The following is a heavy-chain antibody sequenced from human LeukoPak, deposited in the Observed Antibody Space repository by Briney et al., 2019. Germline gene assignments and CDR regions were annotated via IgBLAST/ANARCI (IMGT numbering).Heavy chain of an antibody. J-gene: IGHJ6*02. D-gene: IGHD2-21*02. V-gene: IGHV4-34*01. Sequence: PSETLSLTCAVYGGSFSGYYWSWIRQPPGKGLEWIGEINHSGSTNYNPSLKSRVTISVDTSKNQFSLKLSSVTAADTAVYYCARSVVVTARDKFYYYYGMDVWGQGTTVTVSS. CDR2: INHSGST. CDR1: GGSFSGYY. CDR3: ARSVVVTARDKFYYYYGMDV.